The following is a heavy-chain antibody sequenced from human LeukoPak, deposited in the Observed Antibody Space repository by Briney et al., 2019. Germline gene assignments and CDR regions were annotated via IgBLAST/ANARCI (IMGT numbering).Heavy chain of an antibody. Sequence: PGGSLRLSCAASGFTFSGYGMHWVRQAPGQRLEWMGWINAGNGNTKYSQKFQGRVTITRDTSASTAYMELSSLRSEDTAVYYCARGTVGENLDYWGQGTLVTVSS. CDR1: GFTFSGYG. CDR2: INAGNGNT. D-gene: IGHD3-10*01. CDR3: ARGTVGENLDY. J-gene: IGHJ4*02. V-gene: IGHV1-3*01.